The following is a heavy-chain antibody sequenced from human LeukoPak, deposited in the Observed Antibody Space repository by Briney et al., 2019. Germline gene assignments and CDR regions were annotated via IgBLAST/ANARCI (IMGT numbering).Heavy chain of an antibody. V-gene: IGHV4-59*01. D-gene: IGHD5-18*01. CDR2: IYYSGST. CDR1: GGSISSYY. Sequence: PSETLSLTCTVSGGSISSYYWSWIRQPPGKGLEWIGYIYYSGSTNYNPSLKSRVTISVDTSKNQFSLKLSSVTAADTAVYYCARGAAMDHPVDYWGQGTLVTVSS. CDR3: ARGAAMDHPVDY. J-gene: IGHJ4*02.